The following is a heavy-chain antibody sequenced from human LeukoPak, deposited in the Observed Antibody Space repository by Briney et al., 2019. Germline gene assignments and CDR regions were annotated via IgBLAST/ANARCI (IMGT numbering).Heavy chain of an antibody. CDR3: VKEAYYGWGSSPTFYFDY. D-gene: IGHD3-10*01. CDR1: GFSFSDSV. Sequence: GGSLRLSCVASGFSFSDSVIHWVRQAPGKGLEWVAVISHDVKTTYYADSAKGRFTISRDNSRNTVSLQMNRLRPEDTAVYYCVKEAYYGWGSSPTFYFDYWGQGTRVTVSS. CDR2: ISHDVKTT. V-gene: IGHV3-30*04. J-gene: IGHJ4*02.